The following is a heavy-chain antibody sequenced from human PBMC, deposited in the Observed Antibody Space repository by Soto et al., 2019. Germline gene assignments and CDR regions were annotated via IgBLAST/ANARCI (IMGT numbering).Heavy chain of an antibody. D-gene: IGHD6-6*01. V-gene: IGHV4-30-4*08. CDR2: IYHSGST. CDR1: GGSISTTTYY. J-gene: IGHJ5*02. CDR3: ARERPDGARLDP. Sequence: SETLSLTCTVSGGSISTTTYYWGWIRQSPGKGLEWIGYIYHSGSTYYNPSLKSRVTISVDTSKNQFSLKLSSVTAADTAVYYCARERPDGARLDPWGQGTLVTVSS.